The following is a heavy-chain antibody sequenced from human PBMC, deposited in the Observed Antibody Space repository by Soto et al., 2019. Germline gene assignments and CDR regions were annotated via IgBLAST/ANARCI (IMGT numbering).Heavy chain of an antibody. Sequence: ASVKVSCKASGYTFTSDGISWVRQAPGQGLEWMGWISAYNGNTNYAQKFQGRVTITADESTSTAYMELSSLRSEDTAVYYCTKGYGASHSPFDYWGQGTQVTVSS. V-gene: IGHV1-18*04. CDR1: GYTFTSDG. CDR2: ISAYNGNT. J-gene: IGHJ4*02. D-gene: IGHD5-12*01. CDR3: TKGYGASHSPFDY.